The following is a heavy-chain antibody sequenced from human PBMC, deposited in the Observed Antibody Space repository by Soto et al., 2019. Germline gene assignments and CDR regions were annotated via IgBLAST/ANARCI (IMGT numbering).Heavy chain of an antibody. CDR3: AKEEAFSSGWATIDY. V-gene: IGHV3-23*01. CDR1: GFTFSSYA. D-gene: IGHD6-19*01. J-gene: IGHJ4*02. Sequence: EVQLLESGGGLVQPGGSLRLSCAASGFTFSSYAMTWVRQAPGKGLEWVSAISGSGISTYYADSVKGRFTISRDNSKKTLYLQMNSLRAADTAVYYCAKEEAFSSGWATIDYWGQGTLVTVSS. CDR2: ISGSGIST.